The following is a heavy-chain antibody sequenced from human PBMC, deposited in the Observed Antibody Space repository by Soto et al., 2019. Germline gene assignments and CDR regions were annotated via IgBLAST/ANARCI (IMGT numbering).Heavy chain of an antibody. D-gene: IGHD3-10*01. CDR3: ARDRGGTEESGDGMDV. CDR1: GGTFSSYA. V-gene: IGHV1-69*13. Sequence: GASVKVSCKASGGTFSSYAISWVRQAPGQGLEWMGGIIPIFGTANYAQKFQGRVTITADESTSTAYMELSSLRSEDTAVYYCARDRGGTEESGDGMDVWGQGTTVTVSS. CDR2: IIPIFGTA. J-gene: IGHJ6*02.